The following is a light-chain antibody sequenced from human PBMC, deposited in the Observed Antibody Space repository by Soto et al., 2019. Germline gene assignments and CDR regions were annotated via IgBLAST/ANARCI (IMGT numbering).Light chain of an antibody. Sequence: QSVLTQPPSVSGAPGQRVTISCTGSSSNIGAGYDVHWYRQVPGTAPKLLIYANNSRPSGVPDRFSGYKSGTSASLAITGLQAEDEDNYSCQSYDSSLRSYVLGTGTRSPS. CDR2: ANN. CDR3: QSYDSSLRSYV. CDR1: SSNIGAGYD. J-gene: IGLJ1*01. V-gene: IGLV1-40*01.